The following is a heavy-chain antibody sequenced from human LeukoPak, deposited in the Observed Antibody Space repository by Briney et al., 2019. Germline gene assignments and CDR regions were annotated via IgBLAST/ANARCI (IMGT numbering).Heavy chain of an antibody. J-gene: IGHJ6*03. CDR2: IIPIFGTA. D-gene: IGHD3-3*01. V-gene: IGHV1-69*05. CDR3: AIIRFLEWSTYYYYMDV. Sequence: ASVKVSCKASGGTFISYAISWVRQAPGQGLEWMGGIIPIFGTANYAQKFQGRVTITTDESTSTAYMELSSLRSEDTAVYYCAIIRFLEWSTYYYYMDVWGKGTTVTVSS. CDR1: GGTFISYA.